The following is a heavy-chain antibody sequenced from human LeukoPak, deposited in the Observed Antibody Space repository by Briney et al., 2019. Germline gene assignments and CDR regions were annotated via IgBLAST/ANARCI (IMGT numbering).Heavy chain of an antibody. V-gene: IGHV3-73*01. Sequence: GGSLRLSCAVSGFILSGSAMHWVRQASGKGLEWVGRIRSKANSYATAYAASVKGRFTISRDDSKNTAYLQMNNLKTEDTAVYYCTIIRYSSGYFLMDYWGQGTLVTVSS. CDR2: IRSKANSYAT. CDR3: TIIRYSSGYFLMDY. D-gene: IGHD3-22*01. CDR1: GFILSGSA. J-gene: IGHJ4*02.